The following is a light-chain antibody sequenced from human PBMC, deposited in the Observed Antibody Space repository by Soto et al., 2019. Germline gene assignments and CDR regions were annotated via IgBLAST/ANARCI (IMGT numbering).Light chain of an antibody. Sequence: EIVLTQSPGTLSLSPGERATLSCRASQSVSSSYLAWYQQTPGQAPRVLIYGASSRATGIPDRFGGSGSGTDFTLTISRLEPEDVAVYYCQQYGSSPLTFGGGTKVDIK. J-gene: IGKJ4*01. CDR3: QQYGSSPLT. V-gene: IGKV3-20*01. CDR1: QSVSSSY. CDR2: GAS.